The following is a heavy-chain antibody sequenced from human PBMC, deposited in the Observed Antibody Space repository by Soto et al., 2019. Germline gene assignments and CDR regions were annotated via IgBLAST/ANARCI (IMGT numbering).Heavy chain of an antibody. CDR3: ARSVAGHFDY. Sequence: PGGSLRLSCAASGFTFNIYSMNWVRQAPGKGLEWVSYITSDTATIHYADSVRGRFTISRDNAENSLFLQMNSLRDGDTAAYFCARSVAGHFDYWGQGALVTVSS. CDR1: GFTFNIYS. CDR2: ITSDTATI. J-gene: IGHJ4*02. D-gene: IGHD6-19*01. V-gene: IGHV3-48*02.